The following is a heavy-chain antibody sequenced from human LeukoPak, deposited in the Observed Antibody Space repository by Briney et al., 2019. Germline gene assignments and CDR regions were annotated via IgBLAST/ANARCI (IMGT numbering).Heavy chain of an antibody. V-gene: IGHV3-48*03. CDR3: ARISIAVAAWY. J-gene: IGHJ4*02. D-gene: IGHD6-19*01. CDR1: GFTFSSYE. CDR2: ISSSGSPI. Sequence: GGSLRLSCAASGFTFSSYEMNWVRQAPGKGLEWVSYISSSGSPIYYADSVKGRFTISRDNAKNSLYLQMNSLRAEDTAVYYCARISIAVAAWYWGQGTLVTVSS.